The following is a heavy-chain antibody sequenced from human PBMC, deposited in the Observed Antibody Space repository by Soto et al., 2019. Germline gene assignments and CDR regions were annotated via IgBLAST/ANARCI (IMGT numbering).Heavy chain of an antibody. CDR1: CGSFIGYF. V-gene: IGHV4-34*12. CDR3: ARHRGPQTADNWFDP. Sequence: SETLCLTCAGYCGSFIGYFWTWIRQPPGKGLEWIGEIIHSGTTNYNQSLKSRVTISVDTSKNHFSLKLSSVTAADTAVYFCARHRGPQTADNWFDPWGQGTQVTVSS. J-gene: IGHJ5*02. CDR2: IIHSGTT. D-gene: IGHD6-13*01.